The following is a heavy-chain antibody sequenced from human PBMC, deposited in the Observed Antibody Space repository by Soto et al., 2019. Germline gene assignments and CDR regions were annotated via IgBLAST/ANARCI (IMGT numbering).Heavy chain of an antibody. Sequence: EVQLVESGGGLVQPGGSLKLSCAASGFTFSGSAMHWVRQASGKGLEWVGRIRSKANSYATAYAASVKGRFTISRDDSKNTAYLQMNSLKTEDTAVYYCTHSSGYYGQLVDDAFDIWGQGTMVTVSS. CDR1: GFTFSGSA. D-gene: IGHD3-22*01. V-gene: IGHV3-73*02. J-gene: IGHJ3*02. CDR3: THSSGYYGQLVDDAFDI. CDR2: IRSKANSYAT.